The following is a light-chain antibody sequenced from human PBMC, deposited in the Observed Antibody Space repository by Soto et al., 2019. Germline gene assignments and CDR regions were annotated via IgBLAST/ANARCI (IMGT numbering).Light chain of an antibody. J-gene: IGKJ1*01. Sequence: DIQMTQSPSTLPASVGDRVTITCRASESLSTWLAWYQQKPGKAPKLLIYKASSLETGVPSRFSGSGSGTEFTLTISSLQPDDFATYYCLQYKSYSRTFGQGTEVEIK. CDR3: LQYKSYSRT. CDR2: KAS. CDR1: ESLSTW. V-gene: IGKV1-5*03.